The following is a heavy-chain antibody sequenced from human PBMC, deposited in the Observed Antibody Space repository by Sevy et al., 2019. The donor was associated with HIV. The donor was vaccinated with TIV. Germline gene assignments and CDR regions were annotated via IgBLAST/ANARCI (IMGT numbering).Heavy chain of an antibody. D-gene: IGHD3-3*01. CDR2: INPKSGAT. CDR3: ARESYDFWTGPVDYDYGMDV. V-gene: IGHV1-2*02. CDR1: GYTFSDSGYY. Sequence: ASVKVSCKASGYTFSDSGYYVHWVRQAPGQGLEWMGWINPKSGATNYAQKFQGRVTRTRDTSVSTANMELNRLTSDDTAVYYCARESYDFWTGPVDYDYGMDVWGQGTTVTVSS. J-gene: IGHJ6*02.